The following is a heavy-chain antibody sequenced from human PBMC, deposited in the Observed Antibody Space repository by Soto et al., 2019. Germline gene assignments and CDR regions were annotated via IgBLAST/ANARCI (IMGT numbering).Heavy chain of an antibody. D-gene: IGHD3-3*01. Sequence: GASVKVSCKASGYTFTSYAMHRVRQAPGQRLEWMGWINAGNGNTKYSQKFQGRVTITRDTSASTAYMELSSLRSEDTAVYYCARDRSNYDFWSGYDDYWGQGTLVTVSS. V-gene: IGHV1-3*01. J-gene: IGHJ4*02. CDR3: ARDRSNYDFWSGYDDY. CDR1: GYTFTSYA. CDR2: INAGNGNT.